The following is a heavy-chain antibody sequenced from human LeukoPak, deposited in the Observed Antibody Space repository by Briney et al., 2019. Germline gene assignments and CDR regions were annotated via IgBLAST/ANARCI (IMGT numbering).Heavy chain of an antibody. CDR3: VTSTGYFNTWGAFDI. J-gene: IGHJ3*02. Sequence: GASVKVSCKASGFTFTAFYMHWVRQAPGQGLEWMAWINLSSGGTNYAQKFRGRVTMTRDPSISTAYMELTSLRSDDTAIYYCVTSTGYFNTWGAFDIWGQGTMVTVSS. V-gene: IGHV1-2*02. D-gene: IGHD2-15*01. CDR1: GFTFTAFY. CDR2: INLSSGGT.